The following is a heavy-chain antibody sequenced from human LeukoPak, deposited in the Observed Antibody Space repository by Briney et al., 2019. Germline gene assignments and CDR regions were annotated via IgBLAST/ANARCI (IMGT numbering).Heavy chain of an antibody. V-gene: IGHV3-30-3*01. D-gene: IGHD1-26*01. CDR2: ISYDGSNK. Sequence: GGSLRLSCAASGLTFSSYAMHWVRQAPGKGLEWVAVISYDGSNKYYADSVKGRFTISRDNSKNTLYLQMNSLRAEDTAVYYCARSDGWELLLYWGQGTLVTVSS. CDR1: GLTFSSYA. CDR3: ARSDGWELLLY. J-gene: IGHJ4*02.